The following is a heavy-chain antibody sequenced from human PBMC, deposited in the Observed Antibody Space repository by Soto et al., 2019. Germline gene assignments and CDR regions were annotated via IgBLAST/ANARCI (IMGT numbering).Heavy chain of an antibody. CDR1: GFPLSRYS. CDR2: ISGSGGST. V-gene: IGHV3-23*01. J-gene: IGHJ4*02. D-gene: IGHD6-19*01. CDR3: AKDIAWAVAGNYFDY. Sequence: PGGSLRLSYSASGFPLSRYSISWVRPAPGKGLEWVSAISGSGGSTYYADSVKGRFTISRDNSKNTLYLQMNSLRAEDTAVYYCAKDIAWAVAGNYFDYWGQGSLVTISS.